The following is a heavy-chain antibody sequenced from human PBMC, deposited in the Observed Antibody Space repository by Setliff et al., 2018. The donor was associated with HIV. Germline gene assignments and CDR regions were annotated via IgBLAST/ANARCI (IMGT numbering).Heavy chain of an antibody. V-gene: IGHV3-11*01. CDR3: AKDGHDQDHYYHMDV. Sequence: GGSLRLSCAASGFSFSDYFMTWIRQAPGKGLEWVSYISGSGGVMAYADPVKGRFTISRDNAKNSMYLQMNSLRAEDTAVYYCAKDGHDQDHYYHMDVWGKGTTVTVSS. CDR2: ISGSGGVM. CDR1: GFSFSDYF. D-gene: IGHD1-1*01. J-gene: IGHJ6*03.